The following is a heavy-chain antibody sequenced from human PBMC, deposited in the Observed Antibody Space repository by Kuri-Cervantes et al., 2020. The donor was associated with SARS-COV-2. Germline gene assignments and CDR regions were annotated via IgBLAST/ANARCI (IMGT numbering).Heavy chain of an antibody. Sequence: GGSLRLSCAASGFTFINYAMNWVRQAPGQGLEWVAAISYDGNNKYFADSVRGRFTVSRDNSKNTLYLEMDGLRPEDTAVYYCARDMTFDEYGDYFYYYMDVWGKGTTVTVSS. CDR1: GFTFINYA. CDR2: ISYDGNNK. J-gene: IGHJ6*03. V-gene: IGHV3-30*04. D-gene: IGHD3-16*01. CDR3: ARDMTFDEYGDYFYYYMDV.